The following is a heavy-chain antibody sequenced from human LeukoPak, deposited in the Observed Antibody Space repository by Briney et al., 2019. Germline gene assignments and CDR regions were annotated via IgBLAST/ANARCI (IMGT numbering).Heavy chain of an antibody. CDR2: IYYSGST. CDR3: ARTNGYCTNGVCHTPFDY. CDR1: GGSISSGGYY. J-gene: IGHJ4*02. V-gene: IGHV4-31*03. D-gene: IGHD2-8*01. Sequence: SETLSLTCTVSGGSISSGGYYWSWIRQHPGKGLEWIGYIYYSGSTYYNPSLKSRVTISVDTSKNQFSLKLSSVTAADTAVYYCARTNGYCTNGVCHTPFDYWGQGTLVTVSS.